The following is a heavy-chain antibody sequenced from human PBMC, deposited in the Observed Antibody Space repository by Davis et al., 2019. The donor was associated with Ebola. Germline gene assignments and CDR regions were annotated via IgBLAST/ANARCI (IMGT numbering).Heavy chain of an antibody. CDR2: INPHNGNT. J-gene: IGHJ4*02. CDR3: ARDGSVAAIELDY. Sequence: ASVKVSCKASGYTFTNYGITWVRQAPGQGLEWMGWINPHNGNTNYAQNVQGRVIMTSDTATTTAYMEVRSLRSDDTAVYYCARDGSVAAIELDYWGQGTLVTVSS. CDR1: GYTFTNYG. V-gene: IGHV1-18*04. D-gene: IGHD2-2*02.